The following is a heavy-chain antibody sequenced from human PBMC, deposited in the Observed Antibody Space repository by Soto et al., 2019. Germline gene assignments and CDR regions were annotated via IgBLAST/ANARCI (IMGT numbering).Heavy chain of an antibody. CDR2: IYYSGST. Sequence: SETLSLTCTVSGGSISSYYWSWIRQPPGKGLEWIGYIYYSGSTNYNPSLKSRVTISVDTSKNQFSLKLSSVTAADTAVYYCASALDCSGSYYTSNYRYYLDVWGKGTTVTVSS. CDR3: ASALDCSGSYYTSNYRYYLDV. V-gene: IGHV4-59*08. CDR1: GGSISSYY. J-gene: IGHJ6*03. D-gene: IGHD3-10*02.